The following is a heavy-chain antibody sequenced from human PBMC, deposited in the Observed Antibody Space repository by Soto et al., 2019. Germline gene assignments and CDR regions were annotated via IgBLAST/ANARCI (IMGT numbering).Heavy chain of an antibody. CDR3: ARAPLGGGMTHAFDI. Sequence: GASVKVSCKASGYTFTSYGISWVRQAPGQGLEWMGWISAYNGNTNYAQKLQGRVTMTTDTSTSTAYMELRSLRSDDTAVYYCARAPLGGGMTHAFDIWGQGTMVTVSS. D-gene: IGHD3-16*01. J-gene: IGHJ3*02. CDR1: GYTFTSYG. V-gene: IGHV1-18*01. CDR2: ISAYNGNT.